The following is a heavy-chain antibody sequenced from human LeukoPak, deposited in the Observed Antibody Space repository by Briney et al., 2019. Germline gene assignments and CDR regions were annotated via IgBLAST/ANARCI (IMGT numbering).Heavy chain of an antibody. CDR2: INWNGGST. CDR3: ARVGITIFGVGTGDYYYMDV. CDR1: GFTFDDYG. D-gene: IGHD3-3*01. V-gene: IGHV3-20*04. J-gene: IGHJ6*03. Sequence: GGSLRLSCAASGFTFDDYGMSWVRQAPGKGLEWVSGINWNGGSTGYADSVKGRFTISRDNAKNSLYLQMNSRRAEDTALYYCARVGITIFGVGTGDYYYMDVWGKGTTVTVSS.